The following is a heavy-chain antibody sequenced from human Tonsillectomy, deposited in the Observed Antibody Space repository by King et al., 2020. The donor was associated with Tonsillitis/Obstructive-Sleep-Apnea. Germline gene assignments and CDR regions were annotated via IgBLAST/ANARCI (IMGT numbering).Heavy chain of an antibody. CDR1: GFSLSNAGMG. Sequence: VTLKESGPVLVKPTETLTLTCTVSGFSLSNAGMGVSWIRQPPGKALEWLAHIFPNDEKSYITSLKSRLTISKDTSKSQVVLTMTNMDPVDTATYYFARMPLYSSNSSAGSFDYWGQGTLVTVSS. V-gene: IGHV2-26*01. CDR2: IFPNDEK. CDR3: ARMPLYSSNSSAGSFDY. J-gene: IGHJ4*02. D-gene: IGHD6-13*01.